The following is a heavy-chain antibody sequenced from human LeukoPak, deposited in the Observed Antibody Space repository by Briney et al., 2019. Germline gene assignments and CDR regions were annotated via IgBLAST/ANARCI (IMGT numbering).Heavy chain of an antibody. CDR1: GYTFTSYG. CDR3: ARFKRTDYYDSSGYLFDY. CDR2: ISAYNGNT. Sequence: ASVKVSCKASGYTFTSYGISWVRQAPGQGLEWMGWISAYNGNTNYAQKLRGRVTMTTDTSTSTAYMELRSLRSDDTAVYYCARFKRTDYYDSSGYLFDYWGQGTLVTVSS. D-gene: IGHD3-22*01. V-gene: IGHV1-18*01. J-gene: IGHJ4*02.